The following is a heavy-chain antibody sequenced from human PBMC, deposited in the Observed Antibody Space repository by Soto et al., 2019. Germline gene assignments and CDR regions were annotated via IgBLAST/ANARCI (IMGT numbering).Heavy chain of an antibody. Sequence: SETLSLTCTVSGGSISSSSYYWGWIRQPPGKGLEWIGCIHYSGSTYYNPSLRSRVTSSVDTSKNQFSPKVSSVTAADTAVYYCARRLFTSTRPSYFDYWGQGTPVTVSS. V-gene: IGHV4-39*01. CDR1: GGSISSSSYY. CDR2: IHYSGST. CDR3: ARRLFTSTRPSYFDY. D-gene: IGHD2-2*01. J-gene: IGHJ4*02.